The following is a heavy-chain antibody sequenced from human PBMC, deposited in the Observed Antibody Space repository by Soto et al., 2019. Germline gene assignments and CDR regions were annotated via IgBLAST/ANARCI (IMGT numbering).Heavy chain of an antibody. D-gene: IGHD4-17*01. CDR1: GGSISRSSYY. V-gene: IGHV4-39*01. CDR3: ARHDYGGFGL. Sequence: QLQLQESGPGLVKPSETLSFTCTVSGGSISRSSYYWGWIRQPPGKGLEWIGSIYYSGSTYYNPSLKSRVTISVDTSKNQFSLKLSSVTAADTAVYYCARHDYGGFGLWGQRTLVTVSS. CDR2: IYYSGST. J-gene: IGHJ4*02.